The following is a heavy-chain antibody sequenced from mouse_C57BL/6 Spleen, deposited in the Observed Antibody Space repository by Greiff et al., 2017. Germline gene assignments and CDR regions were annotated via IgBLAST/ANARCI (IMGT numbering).Heavy chain of an antibody. J-gene: IGHJ4*01. CDR3: ARSDYYGSSYGDAMDY. V-gene: IGHV1-72*01. Sequence: VQLQQSGAELVKPGASVKLSCKASGYTFTSYWMHWVKQRPGRGLGWIGRIDPNSGGTKYNEKFKSKAALTVNKPASTAYMQLSSLTSEDSAVYYCARSDYYGSSYGDAMDYWGQGTSVTVSS. CDR1: GYTFTSYW. CDR2: IDPNSGGT. D-gene: IGHD1-1*01.